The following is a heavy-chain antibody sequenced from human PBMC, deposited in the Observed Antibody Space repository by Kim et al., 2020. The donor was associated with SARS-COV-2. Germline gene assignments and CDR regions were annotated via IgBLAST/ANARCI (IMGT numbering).Heavy chain of an antibody. V-gene: IGHV3-21*04. CDR3: ATDLSYALDH. J-gene: IGHJ4*02. D-gene: IGHD4-17*01. CDR1: GFSFSYFP. CDR2: IRTTRVGRT. Sequence: GGSLRLSCVGSGFSFSYFPLNWVRQAPGKGLEWVSNIRTTRVGRTHYADSVKRRFTITRDDAKNSLYLQMDSLRHDDTTLYYCATDLSYALDHRSPGALVTFS.